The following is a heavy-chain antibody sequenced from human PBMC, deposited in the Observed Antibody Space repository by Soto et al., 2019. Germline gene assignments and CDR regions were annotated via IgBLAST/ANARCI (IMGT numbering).Heavy chain of an antibody. CDR1: GYTFTSYD. CDR2: MNPNSGNT. V-gene: IGHV1-8*02. Sequence: QVQLVQSGSEVKKPAALVQISCKASGYTFTSYDINWVRQATGQGLEWMGWMNPNSGNTGYAQKFQGRVTMTRNTSISTAYMELSSLRSEDTAVYYCAREKTSYGMDVWGQGTTVTVSS. J-gene: IGHJ6*02. CDR3: AREKTSYGMDV.